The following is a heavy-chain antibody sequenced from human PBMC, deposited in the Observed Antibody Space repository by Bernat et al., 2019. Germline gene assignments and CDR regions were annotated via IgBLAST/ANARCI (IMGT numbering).Heavy chain of an antibody. CDR3: ARTYYDIPGPFDY. CDR2: IYYSGSN. J-gene: IGHJ4*02. CDR1: GGSISSGDDY. V-gene: IGHV4-30-4*01. Sequence: QVQLQESGPGLVKPSQTLSLTCTVSGGSISSGDDYWSWIRQPPGKGLEWIGYIYYSGSNYYNPSLKSRVTISVDTSKNQFSLKLSSVTAADTAVYYCARTYYDIPGPFDYWGQGTLVTVSS. D-gene: IGHD3-9*01.